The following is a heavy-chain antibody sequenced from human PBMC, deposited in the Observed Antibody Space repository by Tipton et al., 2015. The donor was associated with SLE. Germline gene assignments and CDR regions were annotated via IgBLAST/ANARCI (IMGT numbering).Heavy chain of an antibody. V-gene: IGHV1-69*01. Sequence: QVQLVQSGAEVKKPGSSVKVSCKASGGTFSSYAISWVRQAPGQGLEWMGGIIPIFGTANYAQKFQGRVTITADESTSTAYMEPGSLRSDDTAVYYCARVGAEAACMVDYWGQGPLVTVSS. CDR2: IIPIFGTA. CDR3: ARVGAEAACMVDY. J-gene: IGHJ4*02. CDR1: GGTFSSYA. D-gene: IGHD2-8*01.